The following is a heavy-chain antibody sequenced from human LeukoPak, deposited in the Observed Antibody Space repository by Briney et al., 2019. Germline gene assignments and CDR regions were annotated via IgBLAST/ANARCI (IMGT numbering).Heavy chain of an antibody. CDR2: IIPILGIA. CDR3: ARSDSSGYYMGSYFDY. Sequence: SVKVSCKASGGTFSSYAISWVRQAPGQGLEWMRRIIPILGIANYAQKFQGRVTITADKSTSTAYMELSSPRSEDTAVYYCARSDSSGYYMGSYFDYWGQGTLVTVSS. J-gene: IGHJ4*02. D-gene: IGHD3-22*01. CDR1: GGTFSSYA. V-gene: IGHV1-69*04.